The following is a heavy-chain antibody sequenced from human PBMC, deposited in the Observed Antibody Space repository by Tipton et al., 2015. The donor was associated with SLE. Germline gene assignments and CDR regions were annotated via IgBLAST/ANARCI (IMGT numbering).Heavy chain of an antibody. CDR1: GGSISSSSYY. V-gene: IGHV4-39*07. D-gene: IGHD2-2*01. J-gene: IGHJ2*01. CDR2: IYYSGST. Sequence: TLSLTCTVSGGSISSSSYYWGWIRQPPGKGLEWIGSIYYSGSTYYNPSLKSRVTISVDTSKNQFSLKLSSVTAADTAVYYCARDYGYCSSTSCYPWYFDLWGRGTLVTVSS. CDR3: ARDYGYCSSTSCYPWYFDL.